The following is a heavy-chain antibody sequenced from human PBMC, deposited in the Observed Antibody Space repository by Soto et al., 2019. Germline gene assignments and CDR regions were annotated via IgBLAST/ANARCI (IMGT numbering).Heavy chain of an antibody. D-gene: IGHD3-16*01. CDR1: GGSVSGEY. CDR3: ARGPFGLNNWFHP. Sequence: PSETLSLTCLVSGGSVSGEYWSWVRQPPGKGLEWIGYIDYSGSTKYNPSLKSRVTISVDTSKKQLSLNLTYVTAADTAVYYCARGPFGLNNWFHPWAREPWSPSPQ. V-gene: IGHV4-59*02. CDR2: IDYSGST. J-gene: IGHJ5*02.